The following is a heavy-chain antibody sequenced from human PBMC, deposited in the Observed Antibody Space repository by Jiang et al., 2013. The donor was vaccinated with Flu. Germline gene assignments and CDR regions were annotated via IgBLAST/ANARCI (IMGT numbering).Heavy chain of an antibody. D-gene: IGHD3-3*01. Sequence: GPGLVKPSQTLSLTCTVSGGSISSGAYYWSWIRQHPGKGLEWIGFIYHSGSTHYNPSLKSRVTISLDTSKNQFSLRLSSVTAADTAVYYCARGLTIFGVVTTQYFDYWAREPWSPSP. CDR1: GGSISSGAYY. V-gene: IGHV4-31*03. CDR3: ARGLTIFGVVTTQYFDY. CDR2: IYHSGST. J-gene: IGHJ4*02.